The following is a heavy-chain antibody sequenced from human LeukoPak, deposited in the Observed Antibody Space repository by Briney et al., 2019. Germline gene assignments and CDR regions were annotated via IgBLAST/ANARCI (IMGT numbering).Heavy chain of an antibody. Sequence: LRLSCAASGFTFSDYYMSWIRQPPGKGLEWIGEINHSGSTNYNPSLKSRVTISVDTSKNQFSLKLSSVTAADTAVYYCASSYYDFWSGYNWFDPWGQGTLVTVSS. CDR3: ASSYYDFWSGYNWFDP. CDR2: INHSGST. V-gene: IGHV4-34*01. CDR1: GFTFSDYY. J-gene: IGHJ5*02. D-gene: IGHD3-3*01.